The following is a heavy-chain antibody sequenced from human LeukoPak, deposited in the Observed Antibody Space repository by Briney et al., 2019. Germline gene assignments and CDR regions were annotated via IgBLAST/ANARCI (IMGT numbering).Heavy chain of an antibody. CDR2: INTNIGNP. V-gene: IGHV7-4-1*02. CDR1: GYTFTDYT. D-gene: IGHD3-16*01. J-gene: IGHJ4*02. Sequence: ASVKVSCKASGYTFTDYTINWVRQAPGQGLEWMGWINTNIGNPTYAQGFTGRFVFSLDTSVSTAYLQISSLKAEDTAVYFCARGGPHDYWGQGTLVTVSS. CDR3: ARGGPHDY.